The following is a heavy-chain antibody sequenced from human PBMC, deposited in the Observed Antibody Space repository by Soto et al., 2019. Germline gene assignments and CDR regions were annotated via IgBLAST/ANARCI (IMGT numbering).Heavy chain of an antibody. CDR2: INPSDDTT. Sequence: ASVKVSCKASGYTFTRHWMHWVRQAPGQGLEWVGIINPSDDTTAYAQKFQGRVTVTRDTSTSTVYMELSSLRSEDTAIYYCVRATYFSDSSGYTRCFGHWGQGTLVTVSS. CDR3: VRATYFSDSSGYTRCFGH. CDR1: GYTFTRHW. J-gene: IGHJ4*02. V-gene: IGHV1-46*03. D-gene: IGHD3-22*01.